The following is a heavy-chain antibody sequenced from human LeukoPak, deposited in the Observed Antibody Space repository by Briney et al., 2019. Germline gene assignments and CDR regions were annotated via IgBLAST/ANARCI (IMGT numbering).Heavy chain of an antibody. CDR2: INHSGST. J-gene: IGHJ6*02. Sequence: SETLSLTCTVSGGSISSSSYYWGWIRQPPGKGLEWIGEINHSGSTNYNPSLKSRVTISVDTSKNQFSLKLSSVTAADTAVYYCARSRGCSSTIACYYYYYGMDVWGQGTTVTVSS. CDR3: ARSRGCSSTIACYYYYYGMDV. CDR1: GGSISSSSYY. D-gene: IGHD2-2*01. V-gene: IGHV4-39*07.